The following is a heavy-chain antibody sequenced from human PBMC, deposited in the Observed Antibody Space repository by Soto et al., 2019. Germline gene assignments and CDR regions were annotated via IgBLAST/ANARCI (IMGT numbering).Heavy chain of an antibody. CDR1: GFTFSSYA. D-gene: IGHD5-12*01. Sequence: QVQLVESGEGVVQPGRSLRLSCAASGFTFSSYAMHWVRQAPGKGLEWVAVISYDGSNKYYADSVKGRFTISRDNSKNTLYLQMNSLRAEDTAVYYCARESDIVATNPTFDYWGQGTLVTVSS. CDR3: ARESDIVATNPTFDY. J-gene: IGHJ4*02. V-gene: IGHV3-30-3*01. CDR2: ISYDGSNK.